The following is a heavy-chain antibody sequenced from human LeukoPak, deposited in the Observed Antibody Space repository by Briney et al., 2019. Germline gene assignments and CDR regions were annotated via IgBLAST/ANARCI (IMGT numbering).Heavy chain of an antibody. Sequence: PGGSLRLSCAASGFTFSSYAMSWVRQAPGKGLEWVSAISGSGGSTYYADSVKGRFTISRDSSKNTLYLQMNSLRAEDTAVYYCTRDSSGWYGGGEDYWGQGTLVTVSS. CDR3: TRDSSGWYGGGEDY. V-gene: IGHV3-23*01. CDR1: GFTFSSYA. D-gene: IGHD6-19*01. CDR2: ISGSGGST. J-gene: IGHJ4*02.